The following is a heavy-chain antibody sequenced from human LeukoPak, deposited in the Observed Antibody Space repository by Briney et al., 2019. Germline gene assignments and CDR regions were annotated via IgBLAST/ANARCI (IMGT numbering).Heavy chain of an antibody. Sequence: ASVKVSCKASGYTFTSYDINWVRQATGQGLEWMGWMNPNSGNTGYAQKFQGRVTMTEDTSTDTAYMELSSLRSEDTAVYYCATETIFGVAPKADYWGQGTLVTVSS. V-gene: IGHV1-8*01. J-gene: IGHJ4*02. D-gene: IGHD3-3*01. CDR1: GYTFTSYD. CDR3: ATETIFGVAPKADY. CDR2: MNPNSGNT.